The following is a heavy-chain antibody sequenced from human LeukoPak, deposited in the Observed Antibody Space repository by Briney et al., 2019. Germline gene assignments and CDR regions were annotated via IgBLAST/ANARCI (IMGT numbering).Heavy chain of an antibody. CDR2: VNSDGSST. D-gene: IGHD3-9*01. CDR3: AREGVPDILTGYQPNYFDY. Sequence: RGSLRLSCAASGFTFSTYWMHWVRQAPGKGLVWVSRVNSDGSSTTHADSVKGRFTISRDNAKNTLYLQMNSLRAEDTAVYYCAREGVPDILTGYQPNYFDYWGRGTLVTVSS. V-gene: IGHV3-74*01. CDR1: GFTFSTYW. J-gene: IGHJ4*02.